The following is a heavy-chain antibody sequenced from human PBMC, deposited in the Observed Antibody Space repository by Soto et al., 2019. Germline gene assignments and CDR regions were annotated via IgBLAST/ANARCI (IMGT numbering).Heavy chain of an antibody. CDR1: GFSLTTSGVG. Sequence: QITLNESGPTQVKPRQTLTLTCTFSGFSLTTSGVGVGWIRQSPGKAPEWLALIYWEDDKRYRPSMKSRLTITKDTSKNQVVLTMADLDPADTATYYCAHRVLRTVFGLVTTTAIYFDFWGQGTPVAVSS. CDR2: IYWEDDK. D-gene: IGHD3-3*01. CDR3: AHRVLRTVFGLVTTTAIYFDF. V-gene: IGHV2-5*02. J-gene: IGHJ4*02.